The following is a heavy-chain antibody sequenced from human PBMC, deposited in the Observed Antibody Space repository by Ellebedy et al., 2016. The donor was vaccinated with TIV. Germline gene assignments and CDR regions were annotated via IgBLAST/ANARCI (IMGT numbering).Heavy chain of an antibody. CDR2: IKQDGSEK. V-gene: IGHV3-7*01. J-gene: IGHJ3*02. CDR3: ATDGSYGDYLSPKHAFTM. D-gene: IGHD4-17*01. Sequence: GGSLRLSCAASGFTFTTYWMSWVRQVPGKGLEWVANIKQDGSEKYYVDSVKGRFTISRDNAKNSLYLQMNSLRAEDTAVYYCATDGSYGDYLSPKHAFTMWGQGTMVSVSS. CDR1: GFTFTTYW.